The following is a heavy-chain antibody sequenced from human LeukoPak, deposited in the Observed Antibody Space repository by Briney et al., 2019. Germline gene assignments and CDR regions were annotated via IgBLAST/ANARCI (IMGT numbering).Heavy chain of an antibody. D-gene: IGHD5-12*01. V-gene: IGHV4-61*02. CDR2: IYTSGST. Sequence: PSQTLSLTCTVSGGSISSGSYYWSWIRQPAGKGLEWIGRIYTSGSTNYNPSLKSRVTISVDTSKNQFSLKLSSVTAADTAVYYCASGGYSGFFDYWGQGTLVTVSS. CDR3: ASGGYSGFFDY. CDR1: GGSISSGSYY. J-gene: IGHJ4*02.